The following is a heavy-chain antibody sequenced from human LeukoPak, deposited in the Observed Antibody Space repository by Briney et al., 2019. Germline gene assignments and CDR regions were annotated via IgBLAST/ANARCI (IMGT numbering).Heavy chain of an antibody. CDR2: ISYDGSNK. CDR1: GFTFSSYA. V-gene: IGHV3-30*04. D-gene: IGHD4-11*01. CDR3: ARDFEMYDYRDCYYGMDV. J-gene: IGHJ6*02. Sequence: GRSLRLSCAASGFTFSSYAMHWVRQAPGKGLEWVAVISYDGSNKYYADSVRGRFTISRDNTKNTLYLQMNSLRAEDTAVYYCARDFEMYDYRDCYYGMDVWGQGTTVTVSS.